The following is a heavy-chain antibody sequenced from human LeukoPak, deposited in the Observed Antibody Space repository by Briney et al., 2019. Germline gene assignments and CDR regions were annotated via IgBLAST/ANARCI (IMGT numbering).Heavy chain of an antibody. D-gene: IGHD2-15*01. V-gene: IGHV3-21*01. Sequence: GGSLRLSCAASGFIFSSYSMNWVRQAPGKGLEWVSSISSSTTYIYYADSVKGRFAISRDNAKNSLYLQMNSLRAEDTAVYYCARDSCSGGSCYSGWFDPWGQGTLVTVSS. CDR3: ARDSCSGGSCYSGWFDP. CDR2: ISSSTTYI. J-gene: IGHJ5*02. CDR1: GFIFSSYS.